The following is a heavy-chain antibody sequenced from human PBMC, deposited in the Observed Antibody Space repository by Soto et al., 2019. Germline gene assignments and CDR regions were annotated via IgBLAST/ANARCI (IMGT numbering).Heavy chain of an antibody. V-gene: IGHV4-59*11. CDR2: THPSGST. J-gene: IGHJ4*02. D-gene: IGHD3-3*01. CDR1: GYSINCPF. CDR3: ARVWGGNLRFLEWLVFDY. Sequence: QVPLQGSGPGLVKPTGALFLTCTVSGYSINCPFLGWIRQPPGKGLEWVAYTHPSGSTNYSPSLESRVTMSLDTSKKHFSLKLSSVTVADTAVYYCARVWGGNLRFLEWLVFDYWGQGILVTVSS.